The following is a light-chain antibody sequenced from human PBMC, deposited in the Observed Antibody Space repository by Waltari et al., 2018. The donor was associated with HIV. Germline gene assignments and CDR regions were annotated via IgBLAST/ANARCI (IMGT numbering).Light chain of an antibody. J-gene: IGKJ2*01. CDR2: AAT. Sequence: DIQMTQSPSSLSASVGDRVTITCQASQRISSYLNWYQQKPGKAPKLLIYAATSLQSGVPSRFSGSGSGTDFTLTISSLQPEDFATYYCQQSYSTPYTFGQGTKLEIK. CDR3: QQSYSTPYT. CDR1: QRISSY. V-gene: IGKV1-39*01.